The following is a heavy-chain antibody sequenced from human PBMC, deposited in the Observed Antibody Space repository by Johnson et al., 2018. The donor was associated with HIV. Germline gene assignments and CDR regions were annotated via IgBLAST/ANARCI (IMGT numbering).Heavy chain of an antibody. CDR1: GFTVSSNY. J-gene: IGHJ3*02. D-gene: IGHD3-22*01. V-gene: IGHV3-20*04. CDR2: INWNGGST. Sequence: VQLMESGGGLIQPGGSLRLSCAASGFTVSSNYMSWVRQAPGKGLEWVSGINWNGGSTGYADSVKGRFTISRDNAKNSLYLQMNSLRAEDTALYYCARDVRGYYDSSGYPYLDAFDIWGQGTMVTVSS. CDR3: ARDVRGYYDSSGYPYLDAFDI.